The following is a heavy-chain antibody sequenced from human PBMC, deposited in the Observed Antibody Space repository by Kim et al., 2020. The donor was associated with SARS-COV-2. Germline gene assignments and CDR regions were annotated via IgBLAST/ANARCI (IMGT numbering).Heavy chain of an antibody. V-gene: IGHV3-23*01. CDR2: T. Sequence: TYYADSVKGRVTISSDKSKNTLYLHMNGLRVEDTAVYYCAKGVTNGGFDYWGQGTQVTVSS. D-gene: IGHD2-8*01. J-gene: IGHJ4*02. CDR3: AKGVTNGGFDY.